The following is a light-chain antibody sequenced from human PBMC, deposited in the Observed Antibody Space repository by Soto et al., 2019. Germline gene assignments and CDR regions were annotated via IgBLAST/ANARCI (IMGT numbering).Light chain of an antibody. J-gene: IGKJ5*01. Sequence: EIAMTQAPASLSVSPGERATLSCRASQSVSTNLAWYQQKPGQAPRLLMYGASTRAMGIPARFTGGGSGTEFTVNINILQPEELTFYYCQQYDNWPITFGQGTLLDIK. CDR3: QQYDNWPIT. CDR2: GAS. CDR1: QSVSTN. V-gene: IGKV3-15*01.